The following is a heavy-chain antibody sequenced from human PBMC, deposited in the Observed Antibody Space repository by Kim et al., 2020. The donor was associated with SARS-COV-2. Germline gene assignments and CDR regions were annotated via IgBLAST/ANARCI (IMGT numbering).Heavy chain of an antibody. D-gene: IGHD2-15*01. J-gene: IGHJ6*02. Sequence: GGYLRLSCAASGFTFSHYWINWVRHAPGKGLVWVSRISSDGSTTHYADSVKGRFTLSRDNAENTLFLQMNSLRVEDTAVYFCARGIFRDGFDVWGQGTTVTVSS. CDR2: ISSDGSTT. CDR1: GFTFSHYW. V-gene: IGHV3-74*01. CDR3: ARGIFRDGFDV.